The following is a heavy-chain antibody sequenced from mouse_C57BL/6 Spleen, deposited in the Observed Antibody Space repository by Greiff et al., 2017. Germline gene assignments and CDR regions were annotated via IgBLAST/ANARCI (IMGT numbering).Heavy chain of an antibody. CDR2: INPNNGGT. Sequence: VQLQQSGPELVKPGASVKISCKASGYTFTDYYMNWVKQSHGKSLAWIGDINPNNGGTSYNQKFKGKATLTVDKSSSTAYMELRSLTSEDSAVYYCARYPYYYGSSYVWFAYGGQGTLGTVSA. CDR3: ARYPYYYGSSYVWFAY. CDR1: GYTFTDYY. D-gene: IGHD1-1*01. J-gene: IGHJ3*01. V-gene: IGHV1-26*01.